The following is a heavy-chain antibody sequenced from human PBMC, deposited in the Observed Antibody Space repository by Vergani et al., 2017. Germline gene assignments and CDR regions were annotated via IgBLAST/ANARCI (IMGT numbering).Heavy chain of an antibody. J-gene: IGHJ6*02. V-gene: IGHV4-30-4*08. CDR1: GGSISSGDYY. Sequence: QVQLQESGPGLVKPSQTLSLTCTVSGGSISSGDYYWSWIRQPPGKGLEWIGYIYYSGITYYNPSLKSLVTISVDTSKNQFSLKLSSVTAADTAVYYCARVGVVGGVSYYYYYYGMDVWGQGTTVTVSS. D-gene: IGHD3-16*01. CDR3: ARVGVVGGVSYYYYYYGMDV. CDR2: IYYSGIT.